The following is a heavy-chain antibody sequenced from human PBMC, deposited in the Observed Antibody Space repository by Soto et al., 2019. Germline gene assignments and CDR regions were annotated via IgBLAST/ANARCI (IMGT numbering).Heavy chain of an antibody. CDR3: ARDILTALHPPRDDY. CDR2: INHSGST. Sequence: PSETLSLTCAVYGGSFSGYYWSWIRQPPGKGLEWIGEINHSGSTNYNPSIKSRVNISVDTSKNQFSLKLSSVTAADTALFYCARDILTALHPPRDDYWGQGTLVTVSS. V-gene: IGHV4-34*01. J-gene: IGHJ4*02. CDR1: GGSFSGYY. D-gene: IGHD3-9*01.